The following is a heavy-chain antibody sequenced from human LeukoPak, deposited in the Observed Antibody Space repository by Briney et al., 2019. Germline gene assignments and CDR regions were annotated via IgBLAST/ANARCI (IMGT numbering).Heavy chain of an antibody. Sequence: PSETLSLTCTVSGGSLSDYYWSWVRQPPGKRLEWIGYIYYSGGTNYNPPLKSRVTISVDTSKNQFSLKLSSVTAADTAVYYCARALSDYSNSHFDYWGQGTLVTVSS. CDR2: IYYSGGT. J-gene: IGHJ4*02. D-gene: IGHD4-11*01. V-gene: IGHV4-59*01. CDR1: GGSLSDYY. CDR3: ARALSDYSNSHFDY.